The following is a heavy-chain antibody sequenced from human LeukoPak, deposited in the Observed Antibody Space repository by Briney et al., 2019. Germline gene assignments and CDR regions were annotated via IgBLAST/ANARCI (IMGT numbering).Heavy chain of an antibody. CDR3: TRVYCSGGSCFTGAMDV. V-gene: IGHV3-49*04. Sequence: PGGSLRLSCTASGFTFGDYAMSWVRQAPGKGLEWVGFIRSKAYGGTTEYAASVKGRFTISRDDSKSIAYLQMNSLKTEDTAVYYCTRVYCSGGSCFTGAMDVWGKGTTVTISS. J-gene: IGHJ6*03. D-gene: IGHD2-15*01. CDR1: GFTFGDYA. CDR2: IRSKAYGGTT.